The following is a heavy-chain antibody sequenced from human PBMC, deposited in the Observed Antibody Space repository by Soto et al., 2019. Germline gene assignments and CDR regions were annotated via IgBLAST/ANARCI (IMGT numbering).Heavy chain of an antibody. V-gene: IGHV3-23*01. CDR1: GFSFSTYE. D-gene: IGHD2-15*01. J-gene: IGHJ6*02. CDR2: INPSSGTT. Sequence: EVQLLESGGGLVQPGGSLRLACDASGFSFSTYEMTWARQAPGKGLEWVAFINPSSGTTHYADSVKGRFTISRDNSKDTLYLQLTSLRVEDTAVHYCAKGGWLDVWGQGTTVTVSS. CDR3: AKGGWLDV.